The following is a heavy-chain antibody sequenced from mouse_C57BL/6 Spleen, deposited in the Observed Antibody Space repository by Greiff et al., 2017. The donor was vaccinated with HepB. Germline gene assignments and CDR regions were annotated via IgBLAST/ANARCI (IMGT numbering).Heavy chain of an antibody. CDR3: ERWSNYNARDY. J-gene: IGHJ4*01. CDR2: ISNKANGYTT. D-gene: IGHD2-5*01. CDR1: GFTFTAYY. Sequence: EVKLVESGGGLVQPGGSLSLSCAASGFTFTAYYMSWVRQPPGKALEWLGFISNKANGYTTEYSASVKGRFTISRDNSQSILNLQMKALRAEDSATYYCERWSNYNARDYWGQGTSVTVSS. V-gene: IGHV7-3*01.